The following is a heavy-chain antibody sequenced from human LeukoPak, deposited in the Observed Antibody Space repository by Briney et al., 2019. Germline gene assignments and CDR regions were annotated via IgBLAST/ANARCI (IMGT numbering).Heavy chain of an antibody. CDR3: ARGLVGATWYYYYYYMDV. D-gene: IGHD1-26*01. Sequence: GGSLRLSCAASGFTFSDYYMSWIRQAPGKGLEWVANIKQDGSEKYYVDSVKGRFTISRDNAKNSLYLQMNSLRAEDTAVYYCARGLVGATWYYYYYYMDVWGKGTTVTVSS. CDR1: GFTFSDYY. CDR2: IKQDGSEK. J-gene: IGHJ6*03. V-gene: IGHV3-7*01.